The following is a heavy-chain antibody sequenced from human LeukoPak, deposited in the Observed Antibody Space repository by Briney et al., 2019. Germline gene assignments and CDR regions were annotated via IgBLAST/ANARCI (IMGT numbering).Heavy chain of an antibody. CDR3: ARRSTPMDEVKVGAPIPEFYFDY. Sequence: SETLSLTCTVSGGSISSYYWSWIRQPPGKGLEWIGYIYYSGSTNYNPSLKSRVTISVDTPKNQFSLKLSSVTAADTAVYYCARRSTPMDEVKVGAPIPEFYFDYWGQGTLVTVSS. D-gene: IGHD1-26*01. V-gene: IGHV4-59*08. CDR1: GGSISSYY. CDR2: IYYSGST. J-gene: IGHJ4*02.